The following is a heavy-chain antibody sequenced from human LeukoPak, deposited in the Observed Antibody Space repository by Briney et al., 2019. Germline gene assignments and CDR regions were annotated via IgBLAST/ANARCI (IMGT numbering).Heavy chain of an antibody. D-gene: IGHD2-15*01. CDR2: IYPGDSDT. Sequence: GESLKISCKGSGYSFTSYWIGWVRQMPGKGLEWMGIIYPGDSDTRYSPSFQGQVTISADKSISTAYLQWSSLKASDTATYYCARASQLLGYCSGGSCYDHPDYWGQGTLVTVSS. J-gene: IGHJ4*02. CDR3: ARASQLLGYCSGGSCYDHPDY. CDR1: GYSFTSYW. V-gene: IGHV5-51*01.